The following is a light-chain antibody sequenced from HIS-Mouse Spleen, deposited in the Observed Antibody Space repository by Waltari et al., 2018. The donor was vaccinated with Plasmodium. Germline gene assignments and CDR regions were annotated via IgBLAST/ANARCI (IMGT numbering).Light chain of an antibody. J-gene: IGLJ2*01. Sequence: SYELTQPPSVSVSPGQTARITCSGDALPKQYAYWYQQKPGQAPVLVIYKDSERPSGIPELFSGASSGTTGTLTISGVQAEDEADYYCQSADSSGTYVVFGGGTKLTVL. CDR2: KDS. CDR1: ALPKQY. CDR3: QSADSSGTYVV. V-gene: IGLV3-25*03.